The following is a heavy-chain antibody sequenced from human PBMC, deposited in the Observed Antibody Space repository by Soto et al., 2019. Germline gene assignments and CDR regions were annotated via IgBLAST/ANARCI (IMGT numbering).Heavy chain of an antibody. D-gene: IGHD2-2*01. V-gene: IGHV4-31*03. CDR3: ARGVVVVVPAATGGPDAFDI. CDR1: GGSISSGGYY. Sequence: QVQLQESGPGLVKPSQTLSLTCTVSGGSISSGGYYWSWIRQHPGKGLEWIGYIYYSGSTYYNPSLKIRVTISVDTSKNQFSLKLSSVTAADTAVYYCARGVVVVVPAATGGPDAFDIWGQGTMVTVSS. J-gene: IGHJ3*02. CDR2: IYYSGST.